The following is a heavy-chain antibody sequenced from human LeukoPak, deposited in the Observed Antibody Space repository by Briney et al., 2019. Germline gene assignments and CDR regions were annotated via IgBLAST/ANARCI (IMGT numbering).Heavy chain of an antibody. CDR2: ISGSGDST. CDR1: GFTFSSYV. J-gene: IGHJ3*02. V-gene: IGHV3-23*01. CDR3: AKDRLGVTPDAFDI. D-gene: IGHD3-3*01. Sequence: GGSLRLSCAASGFTFSSYVMTWVRRAPGKSLEWVSGISGSGDSTYYADSVKGRFTISRDNSKNTLYLQMNSLRGEDTAVYYCAKDRLGVTPDAFDIWGQGTMVTVSS.